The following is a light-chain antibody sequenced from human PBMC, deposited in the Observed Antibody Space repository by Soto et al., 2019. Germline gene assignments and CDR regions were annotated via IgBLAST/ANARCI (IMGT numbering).Light chain of an antibody. V-gene: IGLV2-11*01. CDR3: CSYAGSYTSDVV. Sequence: QSALTQPRSVSGSPGQSVTISCTGTSSDVGIYNYISWYQQHPGKAPKLMIYDVSKRPSGVPDRFSGSNSVNTASLTISGLQAEDEADYYYCSYAGSYTSDVVFGGGTKVTVL. CDR1: SSDVGIYNY. CDR2: DVS. J-gene: IGLJ2*01.